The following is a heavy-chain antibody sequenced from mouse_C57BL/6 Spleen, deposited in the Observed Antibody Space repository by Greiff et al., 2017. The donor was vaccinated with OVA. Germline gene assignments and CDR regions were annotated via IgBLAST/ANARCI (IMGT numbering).Heavy chain of an antibody. CDR3: ARGVGSGFYFDY. D-gene: IGHD3-2*02. J-gene: IGHJ2*01. CDR1: GYTFTDYN. CDR2: INPNNGGT. V-gene: IGHV1-18*01. Sequence: VQLKESGPELVKPGASVKIPCKASGYTFTDYNMDWVKQSHGKSLEWIGDINPNNGGTIYNQKFKGKATLTVDKSSSTAYMELRSLTSEDTAVYYCARGVGSGFYFDYWGQGTTLTVSS.